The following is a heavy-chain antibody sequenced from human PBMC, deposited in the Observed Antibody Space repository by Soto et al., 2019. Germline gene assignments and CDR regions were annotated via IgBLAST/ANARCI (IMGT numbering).Heavy chain of an antibody. V-gene: IGHV1-18*01. J-gene: IGHJ5*02. CDR2: SSAYNGNT. Sequence: QVQLVQSGAEVKKPGASVKVSCKASGYTFTSYGISWVRQAPGQGLEWMGWSSAYNGNTNYAQKLQGRVTMTTDTYTSTAYMELRSLGSDDTAVYYCAREVVRVAGTQWFDPWGQGTMVTVSS. CDR3: AREVVRVAGTQWFDP. CDR1: GYTFTSYG. D-gene: IGHD6-19*01.